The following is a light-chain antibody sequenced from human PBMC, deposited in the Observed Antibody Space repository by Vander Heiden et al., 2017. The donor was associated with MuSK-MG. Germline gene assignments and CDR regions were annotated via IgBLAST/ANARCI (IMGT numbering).Light chain of an antibody. V-gene: IGKV1-5*03. CDR3: QEYNDYPPWT. Sequence: DIQMTQSPSTLSASVGDRVTITCRASENIKSWLAWYQQRPGTAPKLLIYKASTLERGVPSRFSGSGSGTEFTLTISGREPEDFATYYCQEYNDYPPWTFGQGTKVEVK. CDR1: ENIKSW. J-gene: IGKJ1*01. CDR2: KAS.